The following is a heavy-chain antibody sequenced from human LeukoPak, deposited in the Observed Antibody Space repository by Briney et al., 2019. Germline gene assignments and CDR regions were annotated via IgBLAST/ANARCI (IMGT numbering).Heavy chain of an antibody. CDR1: GGSISGFY. J-gene: IGHJ5*02. CDR2: IYNSAST. V-gene: IGHV4-4*07. Sequence: SETLSLTCTVSGGSISGFYWSWIRQPAGKGLEWIGRIYNSASTNYNPSLKSRVTMSIDTSKNQFSLKLSSVTAADTGVYYCARDRSSSWTRDWFDPWGQGTLVTVSS. CDR3: ARDRSSSWTRDWFDP. D-gene: IGHD6-13*01.